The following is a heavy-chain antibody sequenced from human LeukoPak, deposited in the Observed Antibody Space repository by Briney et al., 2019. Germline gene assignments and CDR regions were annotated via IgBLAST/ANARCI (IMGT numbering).Heavy chain of an antibody. V-gene: IGHV3-64D*06. CDR3: VKDAPSGSFDY. CDR2: ISSNGGST. Sequence: GGSLRLSCSASGFTFSSYAMHWVRQAPGKGLEYVSAISSNGGSTYYADSVKGRFTISRDNSKNALYLQMSSLRAEDTAVYYCVKDAPSGSFDYWGQGTLVTVSS. J-gene: IGHJ4*02. D-gene: IGHD3-10*01. CDR1: GFTFSSYA.